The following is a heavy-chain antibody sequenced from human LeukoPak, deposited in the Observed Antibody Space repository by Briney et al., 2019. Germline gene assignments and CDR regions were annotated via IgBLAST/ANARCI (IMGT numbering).Heavy chain of an antibody. V-gene: IGHV4-34*01. CDR3: ASAMIGVPDDAFDI. J-gene: IGHJ3*02. CDR2: INHSGGT. Sequence: PSETLSLTCTVSGGSISGYYWCWVRQPPGKGLEWIGEINHSGGTNYNPSLKSRVTISVDTSKNQFSLKLSSVTAADTAVYYCASAMIGVPDDAFDIWGQGTMVTVSS. D-gene: IGHD3-22*01. CDR1: GGSISGYY.